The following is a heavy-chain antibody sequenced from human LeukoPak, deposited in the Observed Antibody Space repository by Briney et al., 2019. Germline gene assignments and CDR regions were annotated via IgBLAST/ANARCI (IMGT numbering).Heavy chain of an antibody. CDR1: GGSFTGYH. CDR3: ARDPTTVVTVPYYFDF. CDR2: INHRGHP. Sequence: SETLSLTCAVYGGSFTGYHWNWIRQSPQRGLEWIGEINHRGHPHYNPSLESRLTISVDTSKNQFSLTLKSVTAADTAVYSCARDPTTVVTVPYYFDFWGQGTPVTVSS. D-gene: IGHD4-23*01. J-gene: IGHJ4*02. V-gene: IGHV4-34*01.